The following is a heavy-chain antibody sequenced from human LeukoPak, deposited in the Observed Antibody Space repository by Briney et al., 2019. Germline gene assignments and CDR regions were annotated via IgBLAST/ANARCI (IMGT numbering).Heavy chain of an antibody. Sequence: SVKVSCKASGGTFSSYAISWVRQAPGQGLEWMGGIIPIFGTANYAQKFQGRVTITADESTSTAYMELSSLRSEDTAVYYCATGGGYCSGGSCYPHFDYWGQGTLVTVSS. CDR2: IIPIFGTA. J-gene: IGHJ4*02. D-gene: IGHD2-15*01. CDR1: GGTFSSYA. CDR3: ATGGGYCSGGSCYPHFDY. V-gene: IGHV1-69*13.